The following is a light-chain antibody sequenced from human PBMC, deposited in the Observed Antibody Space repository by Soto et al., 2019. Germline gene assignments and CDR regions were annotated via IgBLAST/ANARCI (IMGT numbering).Light chain of an antibody. CDR2: AAS. Sequence: DIQMTQSPSSLSASVGDRVTITCRASQGISNYLAWYQQKPGKVPKLLIYAASTLQSGLPSRFSGSGSGTDFTLTISSLQPEDVATYYYQKYNSAPITFGQGTRLEIK. J-gene: IGKJ5*01. CDR1: QGISNY. CDR3: QKYNSAPIT. V-gene: IGKV1-27*01.